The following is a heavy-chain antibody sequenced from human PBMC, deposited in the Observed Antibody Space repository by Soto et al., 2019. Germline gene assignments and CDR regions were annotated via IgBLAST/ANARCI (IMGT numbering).Heavy chain of an antibody. J-gene: IGHJ6*02. CDR1: GFSFSSYA. CDR3: ARAGFYYGSGSYGYGMDF. CDR2: ISPNVGST. D-gene: IGHD3-10*01. Sequence: EVQLVESGGGLVQPGGSLRLSCAASGFSFSSYAMRWVRQSPGNGLEYVSVISPNVGSTYYSDSVKGRVTISRDNAKNTLYLQMGSLRAEDMAVYYCARAGFYYGSGSYGYGMDFWGQGTSVTVSS. V-gene: IGHV3-64*07.